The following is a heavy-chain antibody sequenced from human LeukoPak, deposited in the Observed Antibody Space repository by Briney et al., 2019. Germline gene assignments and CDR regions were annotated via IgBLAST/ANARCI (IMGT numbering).Heavy chain of an antibody. Sequence: ASVKVSCKGSRYTLTSYGMSWVRPPPGKERAWMGWTSDYNGNTNYARRLQGRVTLTTDTSKSTAYVELRSLSSDDAAVYYCAREGSAAPPGVYYYYGMDVWGQGTTVTVSS. CDR2: TSDYNGNT. J-gene: IGHJ6*02. CDR3: AREGSAAPPGVYYYYGMDV. V-gene: IGHV1-18*01. CDR1: RYTLTSYG. D-gene: IGHD6-13*01.